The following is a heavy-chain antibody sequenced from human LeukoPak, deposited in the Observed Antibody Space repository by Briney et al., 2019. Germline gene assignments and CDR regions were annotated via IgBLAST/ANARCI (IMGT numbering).Heavy chain of an antibody. CDR3: ARGRLWFGELLRTPNWFDP. D-gene: IGHD3-10*01. Sequence: PSETLSLTCTVSGGSISSGDYYWSWIRQPPGKGLEWIGYIYYSGSTYYNPSLKSRVTTSVDTSKNQFSLKLSSVTAADTAVYYCARGRLWFGELLRTPNWFDPRGQGTLVTVSS. CDR2: IYYSGST. J-gene: IGHJ5*02. CDR1: GGSISSGDYY. V-gene: IGHV4-30-4*01.